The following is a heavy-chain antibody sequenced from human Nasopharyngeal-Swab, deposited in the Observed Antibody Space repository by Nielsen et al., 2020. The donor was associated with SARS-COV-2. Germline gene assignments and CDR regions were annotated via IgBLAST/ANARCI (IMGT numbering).Heavy chain of an antibody. CDR2: ISYDGSNK. Sequence: GESLKISCVASGFIFSHYGMHWVRQAPGKGLEWVAVISYDGSNKYYADSVKGRFTISRDNSKNTLYLQMNSLRAEDTAVYYCAKVPASGRRLGYFDYWGQGTLVTVSS. J-gene: IGHJ4*02. CDR3: AKVPASGRRLGYFDY. CDR1: GFIFSHYG. D-gene: IGHD3-10*01. V-gene: IGHV3-30*18.